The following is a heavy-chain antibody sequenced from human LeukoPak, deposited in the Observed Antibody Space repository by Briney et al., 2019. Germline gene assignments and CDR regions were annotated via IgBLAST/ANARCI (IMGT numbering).Heavy chain of an antibody. Sequence: GGSLRLSCEASGFTFSTYAMSWVRQAPGKGLEWHSVITGRGELIYYADSVQGRFTISRDNSRSTLYLQMNFLRVEDTARYYCAKDIISPEDIYTIFDPWGQGTLVSVSS. V-gene: IGHV3-23*01. CDR1: GFTFSTYA. CDR3: AKDIISPEDIYTIFDP. D-gene: IGHD3-3*01. CDR2: ITGRGELI. J-gene: IGHJ5*02.